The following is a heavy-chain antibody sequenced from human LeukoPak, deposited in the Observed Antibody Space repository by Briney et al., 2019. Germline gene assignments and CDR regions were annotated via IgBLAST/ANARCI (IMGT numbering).Heavy chain of an antibody. CDR1: GFTFDDYA. CDR2: IRWKSGSI. V-gene: IGHV3-9*03. D-gene: IGHD6-13*01. Sequence: PGRSLRLSCAASGFTFDDYAMHWVRQAPGKGLEWVSGIRWKSGSIAYADSVKGRFTISRDNAKNSLYLQMNSLRVEDMALYYCAARRGAAAGTDYFDDWGQGTLVTVSS. J-gene: IGHJ4*02. CDR3: AARRGAAAGTDYFDD.